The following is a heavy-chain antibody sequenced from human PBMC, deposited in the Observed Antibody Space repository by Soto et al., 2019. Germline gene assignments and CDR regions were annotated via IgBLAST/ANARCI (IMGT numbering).Heavy chain of an antibody. D-gene: IGHD2-15*01. CDR3: AADHCSGGSCYWDAFDI. V-gene: IGHV1-58*01. CDR1: GFTFTSSA. CDR2: IVVGSGNT. Sequence: SVKVSCKASGFTFTSSAVQWVRQARGQRLEWIGWIVVGSGNTNYAQKFQERVTITRDMSTSTAYMELSSLRSEDTAVYYCAADHCSGGSCYWDAFDIWGQGTMVTVSS. J-gene: IGHJ3*02.